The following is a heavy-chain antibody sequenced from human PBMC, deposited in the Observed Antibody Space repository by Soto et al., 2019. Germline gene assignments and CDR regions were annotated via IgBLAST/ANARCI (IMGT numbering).Heavy chain of an antibody. Sequence: EVRLLESGGGLVQPGGSLRLSCAASGLTVGSSAMTWVRQAPGKGLEWISSLSGDGKATYYADSVKGRFTISRDISKNTLFLQMDSLRVEDTAIYFCARSTRSWGQGTRVTVSS. CDR1: GLTVGSSA. D-gene: IGHD2-2*01. CDR2: LSGDGKAT. CDR3: ARSTRS. J-gene: IGHJ5*02. V-gene: IGHV3-23*01.